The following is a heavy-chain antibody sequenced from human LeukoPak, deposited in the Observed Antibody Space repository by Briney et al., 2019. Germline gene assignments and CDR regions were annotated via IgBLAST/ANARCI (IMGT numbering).Heavy chain of an antibody. CDR3: AKDAQYYYDRSGYYLAAEY. V-gene: IGHV3-23*01. CDR2: ISGSGGST. Sequence: GGSLRLSCAASGFTFSSYAMSWVRQAPGKGLEWVSAISGSGGSTYYADSVKGRFTISRDNSKNTLYLQMNSLRAEDTAVYYCAKDAQYYYDRSGYYLAAEYWGQGTLVTVSS. D-gene: IGHD3-22*01. CDR1: GFTFSSYA. J-gene: IGHJ4*02.